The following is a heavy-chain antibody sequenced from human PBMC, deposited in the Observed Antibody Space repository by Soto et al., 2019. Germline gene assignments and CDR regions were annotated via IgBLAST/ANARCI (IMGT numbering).Heavy chain of an antibody. CDR3: ARDAGSWFGELRLAGY. V-gene: IGHV3-21*01. Sequence: GSLRLSCAASGFTFSSYSMNWVRQAPGKGLEWVSSISSSSSYIYYADSVKGRFTISGDNAKNSLYLQMNSLRAEDTAVYYCARDAGSWFGELRLAGYWGQGTLVTVSS. D-gene: IGHD3-10*01. CDR1: GFTFSSYS. CDR2: ISSSSSYI. J-gene: IGHJ4*02.